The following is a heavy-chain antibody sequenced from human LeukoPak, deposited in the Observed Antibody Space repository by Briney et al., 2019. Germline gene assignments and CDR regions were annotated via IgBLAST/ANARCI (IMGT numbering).Heavy chain of an antibody. D-gene: IGHD5-24*01. CDR2: INPSGAST. CDR3: ARIYNTANDY. CDR1: GYTFTSYY. V-gene: IGHV1-46*01. Sequence: ASVKVSCKASGYTFTSYYMHWVRQAPGQGLEWMGIINPSGASTSYAQKFQGRVTMTRDTSTSTVYMELSSLRSEDTAVYSCARIYNTANDYWGQGTLVTVSS. J-gene: IGHJ4*02.